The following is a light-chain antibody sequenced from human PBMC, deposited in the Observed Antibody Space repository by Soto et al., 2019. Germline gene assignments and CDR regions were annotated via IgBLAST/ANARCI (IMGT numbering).Light chain of an antibody. CDR2: DAS. V-gene: IGKV1-33*01. J-gene: IGKJ2*01. CDR1: QDIANS. CDR3: QQYQNLPYT. Sequence: DIQMTQSPSSLSASVGDRVTITCQASQDIANSLNWYQQRAGKPPKLLIYDASDLERGVQSRFSGGASGTDFTLTISSLQPEDFATYYCQQYQNLPYTFGQGTKVEIK.